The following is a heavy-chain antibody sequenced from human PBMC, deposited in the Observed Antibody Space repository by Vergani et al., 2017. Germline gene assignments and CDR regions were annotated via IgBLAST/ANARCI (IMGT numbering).Heavy chain of an antibody. V-gene: IGHV3-30*03. CDR1: GFTFSSYG. D-gene: IGHD6-6*01. CDR3: AIVYSRSSGPFDN. J-gene: IGHJ4*02. CDR2: ISNDGSTK. Sequence: QVQLVESGGGVVPPGRSLRLSCAASGFTFSSYGMHWVRQAPGKGLEWLAVISNDGSTKYYADSVKGRFTISRDNSKNTLYLQVNSLRAEDTAVYYCAIVYSRSSGPFDNWGQGTLVTVSS.